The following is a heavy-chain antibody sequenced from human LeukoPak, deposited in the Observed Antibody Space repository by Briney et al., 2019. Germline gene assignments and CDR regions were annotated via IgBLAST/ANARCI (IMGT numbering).Heavy chain of an antibody. J-gene: IGHJ4*02. Sequence: GGSLRLSCAASGFTFSNAWMSWVRQAPGKGLEWVGRIKGKTDGGTTDYAAPVKGRFTISRDDSKNTLYLQMNSLKTEDTAAYYCTTDPPWYYDILTGYYSMDYWGQGTLVTVSS. CDR2: IKGKTDGGTT. CDR1: GFTFSNAW. V-gene: IGHV3-15*01. D-gene: IGHD3-9*01. CDR3: TTDPPWYYDILTGYYSMDY.